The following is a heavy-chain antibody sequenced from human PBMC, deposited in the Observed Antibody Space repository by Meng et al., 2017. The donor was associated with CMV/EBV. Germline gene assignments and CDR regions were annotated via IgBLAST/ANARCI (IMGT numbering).Heavy chain of an antibody. Sequence: GGSLRLSCAASGFTFSDYYMSWMRQAPGKGLEWVSYISSSGSTIYYADSVKGRFTISRDNAKNSLYLQMNSLRAEDTAVYYCARDDLPKTVYYGSGSRHASIDYWGQGTLVTVSS. CDR1: GFTFSDYY. V-gene: IGHV3-11*04. CDR3: ARDDLPKTVYYGSGSRHASIDY. J-gene: IGHJ4*02. CDR2: ISSSGSTI. D-gene: IGHD3-10*01.